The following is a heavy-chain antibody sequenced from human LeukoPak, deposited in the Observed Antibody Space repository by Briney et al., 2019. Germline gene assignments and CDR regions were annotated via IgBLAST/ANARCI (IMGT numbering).Heavy chain of an antibody. J-gene: IGHJ5*02. V-gene: IGHV3-23*01. CDR2: IGGSGTRT. Sequence: GGSLRLSCSASGFTFTTYGMNWVRQAPGKGLEWVSGIGGSGTRTYYADSVKGRFTISRDNPKNTLYLQMNSLRAEDPAVYYCAKDRGVLRYFDWLFDPWGQGTLVTVSS. D-gene: IGHD3-9*01. CDR3: AKDRGVLRYFDWLFDP. CDR1: GFTFTTYG.